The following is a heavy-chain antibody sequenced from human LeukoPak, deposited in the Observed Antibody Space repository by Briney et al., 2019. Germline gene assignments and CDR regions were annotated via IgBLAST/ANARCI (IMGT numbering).Heavy chain of an antibody. CDR3: ARGAGARSPFDY. CDR2: INAGNGNT. CDR1: GYTFNSYA. V-gene: IGHV1-3*03. D-gene: IGHD1-26*01. Sequence: ASVKVSCKASGYTFNSYAMHWVRQARGQRLEWMGWINAGNGNTKYSQEFQGRVTITRDTSASTAYMELSSLRSEDMAVYYCARGAGARSPFDYWGQGTLVTVSS. J-gene: IGHJ4*02.